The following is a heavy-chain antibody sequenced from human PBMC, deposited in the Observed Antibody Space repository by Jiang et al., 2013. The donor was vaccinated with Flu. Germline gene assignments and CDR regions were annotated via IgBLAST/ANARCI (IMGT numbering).Heavy chain of an antibody. V-gene: IGHV4-61*08. CDR3: AGGSGRHFEY. CDR1: DGSLTINGYY. Sequence: GLVKPSETLSLTCTVSDGSLTINGYYWSWIRQPPGEGLEWIGYIYHSGSTNYNPSLKSRVTISVDTSKNQFSLKLNSVTAADTAVYYCAGGSGRHFEYWGQGTLVTVSS. CDR2: IYHSGST. J-gene: IGHJ4*02. D-gene: IGHD1-1*01.